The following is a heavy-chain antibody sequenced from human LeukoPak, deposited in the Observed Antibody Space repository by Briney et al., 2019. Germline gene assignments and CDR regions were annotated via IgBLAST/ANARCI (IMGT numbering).Heavy chain of an antibody. J-gene: IGHJ4*02. D-gene: IGHD6-19*01. CDR1: GFTFSSYG. V-gene: IGHV3-30*18. CDR2: ISYDGSNK. CDR3: AKDGSSGWLFDY. Sequence: GGSLRLSCAGSGFTFSSYGMHGVRQAPGKGLEWVAVISYDGSNKYYADSVKGRFTISRDNSKNTLYLQMNSLRAEDTAVYYCAKDGSSGWLFDYWGQGTLVTVSS.